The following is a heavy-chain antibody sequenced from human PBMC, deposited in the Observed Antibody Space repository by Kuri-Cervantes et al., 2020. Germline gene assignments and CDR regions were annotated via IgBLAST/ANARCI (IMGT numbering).Heavy chain of an antibody. CDR2: IYYSGST. Sequence: SETLSLTCTVSGGSISSGDYYWSWIRQPPGKGLEWIGYIYYSGSTYYNPSLKSRVTISVDTSKNQFSLKLSSVTAADTAVYYCAREGIAAAGTVDYWGQGTLATVSS. CDR1: GGSISSGDYY. V-gene: IGHV4-30-4*01. D-gene: IGHD6-13*01. CDR3: AREGIAAAGTVDY. J-gene: IGHJ4*02.